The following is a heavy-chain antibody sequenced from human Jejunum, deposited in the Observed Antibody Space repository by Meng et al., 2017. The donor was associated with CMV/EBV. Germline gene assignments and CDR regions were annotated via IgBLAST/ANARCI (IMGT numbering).Heavy chain of an antibody. Sequence: FSVSSNYMSWVRQAPGKGLEWVSSVYSGGSIDYVGPVKGRFTISRDRSKNMVYLQMNSLRVEDTAVYYCARGGRTLWGGGTAFDIWGQGTTVTVSS. J-gene: IGHJ3*02. CDR2: VYSGGSI. D-gene: IGHD2-15*01. CDR3: ARGGRTLWGGGTAFDI. V-gene: IGHV3-53*01. CDR1: FSVSSNY.